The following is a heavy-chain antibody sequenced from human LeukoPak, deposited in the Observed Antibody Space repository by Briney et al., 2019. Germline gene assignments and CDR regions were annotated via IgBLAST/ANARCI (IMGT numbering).Heavy chain of an antibody. CDR1: GGTFSSYA. V-gene: IGHV1-69*01. D-gene: IGHD3-10*01. Sequence: SVKVSCKASGGTFSSYAISWVRQAPGLGLEWMGGIIPIFGTANYAQKFQGRVTITADESTSTAYMELSSLRSEDTAVYYCARGLGGSGSKGGDYWGQGTLVTVSS. J-gene: IGHJ4*02. CDR3: ARGLGGSGSKGGDY. CDR2: IIPIFGTA.